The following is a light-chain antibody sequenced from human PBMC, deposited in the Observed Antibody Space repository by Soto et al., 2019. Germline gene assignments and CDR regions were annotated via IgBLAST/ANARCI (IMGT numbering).Light chain of an antibody. V-gene: IGLV2-14*01. CDR3: SSFASTHTYV. CDR2: EVN. Sequence: QSALTQPASVSGSPGQSMTISCTGTSSDVAFYNHVSWYQQHPGKAPKLLIYEVNNRPSGVSHRFSGSKSGNTASLTISGLQAEDEADYYCSSFASTHTYVFGTGTKVTVL. CDR1: SSDVAFYNH. J-gene: IGLJ1*01.